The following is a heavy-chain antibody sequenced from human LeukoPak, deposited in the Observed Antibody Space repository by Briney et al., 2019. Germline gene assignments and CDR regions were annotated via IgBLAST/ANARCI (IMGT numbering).Heavy chain of an antibody. D-gene: IGHD3-10*01. CDR3: ARYRPNYYGSGSYYLYYFDY. V-gene: IGHV1-69*06. CDR1: GGTFSSYA. Sequence: SVKVSCKASGGTFSSYAISWVRQAPGQGLEWMGGIIPIFGTANYAQKFQGRVTITADKSTSTAYMELSSLRSEDTAVYYCARYRPNYYGSGSYYLYYFDYWGQGTLVTVSS. CDR2: IIPIFGTA. J-gene: IGHJ4*02.